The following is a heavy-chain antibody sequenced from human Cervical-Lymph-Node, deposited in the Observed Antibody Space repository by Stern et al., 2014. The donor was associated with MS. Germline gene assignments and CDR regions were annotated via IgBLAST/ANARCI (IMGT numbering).Heavy chain of an antibody. V-gene: IGHV7-4-1*02. J-gene: IGHJ3*01. CDR3: SRGAIGARPRVYGFDF. Sequence: QVQLVQSGSELKEPGASVKISCKTSGYTFTTYAMNWVRQAPGQGLEWMGWINTNTGNPTYAQGFTGRFVFSLDTSVSTAYLQIRSLRPEDAAVYYCSRGAIGARPRVYGFDFWGQGTTVTGST. D-gene: IGHD6-6*01. CDR2: INTNTGNP. CDR1: GYTFTTYA.